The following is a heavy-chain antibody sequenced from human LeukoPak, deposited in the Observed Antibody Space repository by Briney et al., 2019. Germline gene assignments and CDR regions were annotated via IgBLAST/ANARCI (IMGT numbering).Heavy chain of an antibody. CDR2: INPNSGGT. Sequence: ASVKVSCKASGYTFTGYYIHWVRQAPGQGLEWMGWINPNSGGTNYAQKFQGRVTMTRDTSISTAYMELSRLRSDDTAVYYCARTTEGGYTYGYFYYYYMDVWGKGTTVTISS. J-gene: IGHJ6*03. D-gene: IGHD5-18*01. CDR1: GYTFTGYY. V-gene: IGHV1-2*02. CDR3: ARTTEGGYTYGYFYYYYMDV.